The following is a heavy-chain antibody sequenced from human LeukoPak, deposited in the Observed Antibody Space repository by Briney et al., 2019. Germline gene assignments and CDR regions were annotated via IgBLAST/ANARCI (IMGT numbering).Heavy chain of an antibody. CDR1: GFTFSSYG. J-gene: IGHJ4*02. Sequence: PGGSLRLSCVVSGFTFSSYGMNWVRQAPGKGLEWVSYISSSSSTIYYADSVKGRFTISRDNAKNSLYLQMNSLRDEDTAVYYCARVWGIAAAGGEIEYWGQGTLVTVSS. CDR2: ISSSSSTI. CDR3: ARVWGIAAAGGEIEY. V-gene: IGHV3-48*02. D-gene: IGHD6-13*01.